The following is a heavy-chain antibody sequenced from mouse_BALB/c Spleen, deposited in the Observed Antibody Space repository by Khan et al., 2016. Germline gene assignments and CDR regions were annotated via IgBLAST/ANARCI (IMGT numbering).Heavy chain of an antibody. J-gene: IGHJ3*01. CDR3: ARGTY. CDR2: ILPGSGTI. V-gene: IGHV1-9*01. CDR1: GYTFSRYW. Sequence: QVRLQQSGAELMKPGASVKISCKATGYTFSRYWIEWIKARPGHGLEWIGEILPGSGTINYNDKFKDKATFTAETSSNTAYIHLSSLTSEDSAVYYCARGTYWGQGTLVTVSA.